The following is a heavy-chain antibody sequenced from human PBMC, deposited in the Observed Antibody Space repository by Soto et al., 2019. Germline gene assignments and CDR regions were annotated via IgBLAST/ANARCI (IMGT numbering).Heavy chain of an antibody. Sequence: ASVKVSCKASGYTFTSYGISWVRQAPGQGLEWMGWISAYNGNTNYAQKLQGRVTMTTDTSTSTAYMELRSLRSDDTAVYHCARDLIGYCSSTSCSNYYYGMDVWGQGTTVTVSS. J-gene: IGHJ6*02. CDR1: GYTFTSYG. V-gene: IGHV1-18*04. D-gene: IGHD2-2*01. CDR2: ISAYNGNT. CDR3: ARDLIGYCSSTSCSNYYYGMDV.